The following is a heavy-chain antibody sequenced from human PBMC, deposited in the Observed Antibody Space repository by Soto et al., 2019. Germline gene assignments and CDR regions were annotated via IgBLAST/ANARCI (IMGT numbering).Heavy chain of an antibody. Sequence: EVQLVESGGGLVKPGGSLRLSCAASGFTFSSYSMNWVRQAPGKGLEWVSSISSSSSYIYYADSVKGRFTISRDXAKXXXXLQMNSLRAEDTTVYNCARDTTAYFQHWGQGALVTVSS. CDR3: ARDTTAYFQH. CDR2: ISSSSSYI. V-gene: IGHV3-21*01. CDR1: GFTFSSYS. D-gene: IGHD4-17*01. J-gene: IGHJ1*01.